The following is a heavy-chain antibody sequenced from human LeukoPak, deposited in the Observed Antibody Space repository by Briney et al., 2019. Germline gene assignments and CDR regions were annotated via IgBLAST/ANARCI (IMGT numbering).Heavy chain of an antibody. CDR2: LNTDGSST. V-gene: IGHV3-74*01. J-gene: IGHJ5*02. CDR1: GFTFSSYW. Sequence: GGSLRLSCAASGFTFSSYWMHWVRQAPGKGLVWVSRLNTDGSSTIYADSVKGRFTISRDNAKNTLYLQMSSLRAEDTAVYYCARGYYDSNDSNRSNWFDPWGQGTLVTVSS. D-gene: IGHD3-22*01. CDR3: ARGYYDSNDSNRSNWFDP.